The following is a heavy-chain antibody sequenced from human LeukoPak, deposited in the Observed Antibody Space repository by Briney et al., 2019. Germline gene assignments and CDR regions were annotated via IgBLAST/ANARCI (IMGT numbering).Heavy chain of an antibody. CDR3: ARGGAAMVRGVIIPRYYGMDV. V-gene: IGHV3-48*03. D-gene: IGHD3-10*01. J-gene: IGHJ6*04. CDR2: ISSSGSTI. CDR1: GFTFSSYE. Sequence: GGSLRLSCAASGFTFSSYEMNWVRQAPGKGLEWGSYISSSGSTIYYADSVKGRFTISRDNAKNSLYLQMNSLRAEDTAVYYCARGGAAMVRGVIIPRYYGMDVWGKGTTVTVSS.